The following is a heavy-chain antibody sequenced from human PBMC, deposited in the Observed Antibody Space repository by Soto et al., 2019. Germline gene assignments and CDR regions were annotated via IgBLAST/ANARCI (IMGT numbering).Heavy chain of an antibody. V-gene: IGHV1-8*01. Sequence: QVQLVQSGAEVKKPGASVKVSCKASGYTFTSYDINWVRQATGQVLEWMGWMNPNSGNTGYAQKFQGRVTMTRNTSIRTAYMELSSLRSEDTAVYYCARGEVTSYYYYGMDVWGQGTTVTVSS. CDR1: GYTFTSYD. CDR3: ARGEVTSYYYYGMDV. D-gene: IGHD4-17*01. CDR2: MNPNSGNT. J-gene: IGHJ6*02.